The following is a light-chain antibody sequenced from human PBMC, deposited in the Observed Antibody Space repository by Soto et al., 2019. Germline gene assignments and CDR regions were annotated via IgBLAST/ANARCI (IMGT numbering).Light chain of an antibody. CDR2: DVS. V-gene: IGLV2-14*01. CDR1: SSDVGGYNY. CDR3: SSYTSSSTLV. Sequence: QSALTQPASVSGSPGQSITISCTGTSSDVGGYNYVSWYQQHQGKAPKLMIYDVSNRPSGVSNRFSGSKSGNTASLTNSGLQAEDEADYYCSSYTSSSTLVVGTGTKLTVL. J-gene: IGLJ1*01.